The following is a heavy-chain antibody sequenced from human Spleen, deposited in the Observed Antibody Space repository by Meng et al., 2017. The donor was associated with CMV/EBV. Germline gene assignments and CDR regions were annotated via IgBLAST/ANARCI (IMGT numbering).Heavy chain of an antibody. Sequence: ASVKVSCKASGYTFTTYYMHWVRQAPGQGLEWMGVINPTFGSTTYAQKFQGRVTMTRDTSISTAYMELSGLTSDDTALYYCARDREDDMDVWAKGPRSPSP. CDR3: ARDREDDMDV. CDR1: GYTFTTYY. V-gene: IGHV1-46*01. CDR2: INPTFGST. J-gene: IGHJ6*02.